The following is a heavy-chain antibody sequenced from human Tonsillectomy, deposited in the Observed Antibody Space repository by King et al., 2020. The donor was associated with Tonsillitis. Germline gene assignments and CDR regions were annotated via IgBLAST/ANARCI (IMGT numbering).Heavy chain of an antibody. V-gene: IGHV3-11*01. D-gene: IGHD3-3*01. Sequence: VQLVESGGGLVKPGGSLRLSCAASGFTFSDYYMSWIRQAPGKGLEWVSYISSSGSTIYYADSVKGRFTTSRDNAKNSLYLQMNSLRAEDTAVYYCARQRITIFGVVIGDAFDIWGQGTMVTVSS. CDR1: GFTFSDYY. CDR3: ARQRITIFGVVIGDAFDI. CDR2: ISSSGSTI. J-gene: IGHJ3*02.